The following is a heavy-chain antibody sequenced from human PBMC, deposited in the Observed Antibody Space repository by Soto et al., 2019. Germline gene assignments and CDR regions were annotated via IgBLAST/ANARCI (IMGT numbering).Heavy chain of an antibody. Sequence: RASVKVSCKASGYTFTSYYMHWVRQAPGQGLEWMGIINPSGGSTSYAQKFQGRVTMTRDTSTSTVYMELSSLRSEDTAVYYCARGYDSSGYYYGMGMDVWGQGTTVTVSS. CDR1: GYTFTSYY. D-gene: IGHD3-22*01. CDR2: INPSGGST. CDR3: ARGYDSSGYYYGMGMDV. J-gene: IGHJ6*02. V-gene: IGHV1-46*01.